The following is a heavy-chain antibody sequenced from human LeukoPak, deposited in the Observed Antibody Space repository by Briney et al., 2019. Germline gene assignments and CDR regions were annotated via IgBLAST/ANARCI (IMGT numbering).Heavy chain of an antibody. D-gene: IGHD6-19*01. Sequence: AGGSLRLSCAASGFTFSSYWMSWVRQAPGKGLEWVANIKQDGSEKYYVDSVKGRFTISRDNAKNSLYLQMNSLRAEDTAVYYCAGDKIIAVAGTSGYWGQGTLVTVSS. J-gene: IGHJ4*02. V-gene: IGHV3-7*01. CDR3: AGDKIIAVAGTSGY. CDR1: GFTFSSYW. CDR2: IKQDGSEK.